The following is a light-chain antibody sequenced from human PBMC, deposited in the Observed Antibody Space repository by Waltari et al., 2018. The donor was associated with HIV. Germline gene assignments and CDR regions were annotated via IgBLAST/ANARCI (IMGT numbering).Light chain of an antibody. CDR2: QDS. CDR1: KLGDKY. CDR3: QAWDSSTVV. V-gene: IGLV3-1*01. Sequence: ELTQPPSVSVSPGQTASITCSGDKLGDKYACWYQQKPGQSPVLVIYQDSKRPSGIPERFSGSNSGNTATLTISGTQAMDEADYYCQAWDSSTVVFGGGTKLTVL. J-gene: IGLJ2*01.